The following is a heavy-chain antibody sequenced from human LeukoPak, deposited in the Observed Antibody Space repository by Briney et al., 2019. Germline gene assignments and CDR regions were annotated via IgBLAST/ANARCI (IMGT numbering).Heavy chain of an antibody. J-gene: IGHJ4*02. Sequence: ASVKVSCKASGYTFTGYYMHWVRQAPGQGLEWMGRINPNSGGTNYAQKFQGRVTMTRDTSISTAYMEPSRLRSDDTAVYYCARGVVGGGDFDYWGQGTLVTVSS. CDR3: ARGVVGGGDFDY. V-gene: IGHV1-2*06. CDR1: GYTFTGYY. CDR2: INPNSGGT. D-gene: IGHD1-26*01.